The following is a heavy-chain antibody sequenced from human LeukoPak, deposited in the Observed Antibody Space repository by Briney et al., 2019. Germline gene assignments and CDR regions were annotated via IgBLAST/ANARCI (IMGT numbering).Heavy chain of an antibody. CDR1: GSTLSELS. CDR2: FDPEDGEG. CDR3: AADVGDPDALNS. V-gene: IGHV1-24*01. J-gene: IGHJ3*01. Sequence: ASLKVSCKVAGSTLSELSMNWGRRGRGQRLEWMGGFDPEDGEGIYAQKFPGRVTMTEDTSTDTAYMELSSLRSEVTALYYCAADVGDPDALNSWGQGTMVTVSS.